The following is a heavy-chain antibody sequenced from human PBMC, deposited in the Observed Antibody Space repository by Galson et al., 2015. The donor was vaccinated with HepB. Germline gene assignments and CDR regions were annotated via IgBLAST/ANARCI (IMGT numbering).Heavy chain of an antibody. CDR1: GYSFINHW. V-gene: IGHV5-10-1*01. CDR2: IDPSDSYT. D-gene: IGHD5-24*01. Sequence: SGAEVKKPGESLRISCKGSGYSFINHWISWVRQMPGKGLEWMGRIDPSDSYTNYRPSFQGHVTFSADKSITTAYLQWSSLKASDTAMYYCARHVQNGYNYLPGDYWGQGTLVTVSS. J-gene: IGHJ4*02. CDR3: ARHVQNGYNYLPGDY.